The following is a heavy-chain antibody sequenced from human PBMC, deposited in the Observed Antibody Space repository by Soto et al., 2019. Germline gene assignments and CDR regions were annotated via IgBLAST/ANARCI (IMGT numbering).Heavy chain of an antibody. CDR2: INPNSGGT. V-gene: IGHV1-2*02. D-gene: IGHD3-22*01. CDR1: GYTFTGYY. CDR3: ARVGGCGLSYYYDSNGKSPSAFDI. Sequence: GSSVRFSGRASGYTFTGYYMHWVRQAPGQGLEWMGWINPNSGGTNYAQKFQGRVTMTRDTSISTAYMELSRLRSDDTAVYYCARVGGCGLSYYYDSNGKSPSAFDIWAQGTMVTVSS. J-gene: IGHJ3*02.